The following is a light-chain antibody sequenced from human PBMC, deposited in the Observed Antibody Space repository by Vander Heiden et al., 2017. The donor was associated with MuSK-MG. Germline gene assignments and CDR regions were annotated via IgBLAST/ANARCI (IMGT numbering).Light chain of an antibody. V-gene: IGLV2-8*01. CDR3: SSYAGSKKEG. CDR1: SSDVGGYNY. J-gene: IGLJ1*01. CDR2: EVS. Sequence: QSALTQPPSASGSPGQSVTISCTGTSSDVGGYNYVSWYQQHPGKAPKRRREEVSKRPSGVPDRGSGSKSGNTASLTVSGLQAEDEADDYCSSYAGSKKEGFGTGTKVTVL.